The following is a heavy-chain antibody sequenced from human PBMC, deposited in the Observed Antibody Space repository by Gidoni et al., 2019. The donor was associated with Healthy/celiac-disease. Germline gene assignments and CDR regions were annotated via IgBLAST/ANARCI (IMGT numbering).Heavy chain of an antibody. CDR2: ISGSGGST. J-gene: IGHJ4*02. D-gene: IGHD2-2*01. V-gene: IGHV3-23*01. CDR3: AKDDDYASPCFDY. Sequence: EVQLLESGGVLVQPGGSLRLSCAASGFTFSSYAMSWVRQAPGKGLEWVLAISGSGGSTYYADSVKGRFTISRDNSKNTLYLQMNSLRAEDTAVYYCAKDDDYASPCFDYWGQGTLVTVSS. CDR1: GFTFSSYA.